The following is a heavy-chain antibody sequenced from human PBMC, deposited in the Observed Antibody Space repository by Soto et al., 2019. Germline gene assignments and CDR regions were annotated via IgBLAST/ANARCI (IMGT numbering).Heavy chain of an antibody. J-gene: IGHJ4*02. Sequence: SETLSLTCAVSGYSISSGSYWGWIRQPPGKGLEWIGTIYHSGSTYYNPSLKSRVTISVDTSKNQFSLKLLSVTAADTAVYFCARVNYDFWGGPGTLDYWGQGTLVTVSS. CDR2: IYHSGST. D-gene: IGHD3-3*01. V-gene: IGHV4-38-2*01. CDR3: ARVNYDFWGGPGTLDY. CDR1: GYSISSGSY.